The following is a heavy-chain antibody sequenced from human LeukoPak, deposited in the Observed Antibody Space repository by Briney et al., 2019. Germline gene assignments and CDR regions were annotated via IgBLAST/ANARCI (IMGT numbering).Heavy chain of an antibody. Sequence: GGSLRLSCAASGFTVSSNYMTWVRQAPGKGLEWLSVIYSDGSTYYADSVKGRFTIFRDNSKNTLYLQMNSLRAEDTAVYYCARIPIVLITSGGYWGQGTLVTVSS. CDR2: IYSDGST. CDR1: GFTVSSNY. J-gene: IGHJ4*02. V-gene: IGHV3-53*01. CDR3: ARIPIVLITSGGY. D-gene: IGHD3-22*01.